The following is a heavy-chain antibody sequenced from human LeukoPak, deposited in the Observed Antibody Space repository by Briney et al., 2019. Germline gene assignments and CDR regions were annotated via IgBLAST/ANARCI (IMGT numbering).Heavy chain of an antibody. Sequence: GASVKVSCKASGYTFTSYGISWVRQAPGQGLEWMGGIIPIFGTANYAQKFQGRVTITADESTSTAYMELSSLRSEDTAVYYCARASGGYSGYIYFDYWGQGTLVTVSS. J-gene: IGHJ4*02. CDR1: GYTFTSYG. D-gene: IGHD5-12*01. CDR2: IIPIFGTA. V-gene: IGHV1-69*13. CDR3: ARASGGYSGYIYFDY.